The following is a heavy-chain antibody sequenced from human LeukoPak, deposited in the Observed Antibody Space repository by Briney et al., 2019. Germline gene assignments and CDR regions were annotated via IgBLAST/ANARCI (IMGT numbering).Heavy chain of an antibody. CDR3: ARDPWGIASSRLFDY. CDR1: GFTFDDYG. J-gene: IGHJ4*02. Sequence: GSLRLSCAASGFTFDDYGMSWVRQAPGKGLEWVSGINLNGGSTGYADSVKGRFTISRDNAKNSLYLQMNSLRAEDTALYCCARDPWGIASSRLFDYWGQGTLVTVSS. D-gene: IGHD6-13*01. V-gene: IGHV3-20*04. CDR2: INLNGGST.